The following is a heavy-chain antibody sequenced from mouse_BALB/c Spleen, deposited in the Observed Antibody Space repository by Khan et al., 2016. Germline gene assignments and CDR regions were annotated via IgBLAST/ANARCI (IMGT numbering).Heavy chain of an antibody. CDR1: GYSITSDYA. Sequence: EVQLQESGPGLVKPSQSLSLTCTVTGYSITSDYAWNWIRQFPGNKLEWMGYINYSGSTSYNPSLKSRISITRDTSKNPFFLQLNSVTTEDTATYYCARDYYGSGFFAYWGQGTTLTVSS. J-gene: IGHJ2*01. D-gene: IGHD1-1*01. CDR3: ARDYYGSGFFAY. CDR2: INYSGST. V-gene: IGHV3-2*02.